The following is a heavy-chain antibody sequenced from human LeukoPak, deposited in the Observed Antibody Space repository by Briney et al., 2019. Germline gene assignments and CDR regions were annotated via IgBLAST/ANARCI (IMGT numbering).Heavy chain of an antibody. CDR3: ARVDSGSFLGDWFDP. CDR1: GYSISSAYY. D-gene: IGHD1-26*01. J-gene: IGHJ5*02. V-gene: IGHV4-38-2*02. Sequence: SETLSLTCSVSGYSISSAYYWGWIRQPPGKGLEWIGRIYTSGSTNYNPSLKSRVTISVDTSKNQFSLKLSSVTAADTAVYYCARVDSGSFLGDWFDPWGQGTLVTVSS. CDR2: IYTSGST.